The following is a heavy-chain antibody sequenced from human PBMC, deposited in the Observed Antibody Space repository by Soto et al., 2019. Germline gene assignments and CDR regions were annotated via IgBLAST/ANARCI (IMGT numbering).Heavy chain of an antibody. V-gene: IGHV1-58*01. CDR3: AAGPLWFGELPFDY. CDR1: GFTFTSSA. Sequence: GASVKVSCKASGFTFTSSAVQWVRQARGQRLEWIGWIVVGSGNTNYAQKFQERVTITRDMSTSTAYMELSSLRSEDTAVYYCAAGPLWFGELPFDYWGQGTLVTVSS. J-gene: IGHJ4*02. D-gene: IGHD3-10*01. CDR2: IVVGSGNT.